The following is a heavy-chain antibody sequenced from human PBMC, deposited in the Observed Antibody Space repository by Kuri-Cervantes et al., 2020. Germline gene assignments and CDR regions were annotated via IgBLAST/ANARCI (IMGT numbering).Heavy chain of an antibody. CDR1: GFTFSTYG. J-gene: IGHJ6*02. CDR3: AIIWFGELEIMDV. Sequence: GESLKISCAASGFTFSTYGMHWVRQAPGKGLEWVAVILNDGSKEFHADSVKGRFTISRDNSKNTLYLQMNSLRAEDTAVYYCAIIWFGELEIMDVWGQGTTVTVSS. D-gene: IGHD3-10*01. V-gene: IGHV3-33*01. CDR2: ILNDGSKE.